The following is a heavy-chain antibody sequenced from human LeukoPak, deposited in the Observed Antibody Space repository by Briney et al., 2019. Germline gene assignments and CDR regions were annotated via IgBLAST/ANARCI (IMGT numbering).Heavy chain of an antibody. V-gene: IGHV3-23*01. CDR2: ISGRGGST. Sequence: PGGSLRLSCAASGFTFSSYAMSWVRQAPGKGLEWVSAISGRGGSTYYADSVKGRFTISRDNSKNTLYLQMNSLRAEDTAVYYCANSFSWVGSSSAQPWGQGTLVTVSS. CDR1: GFTFSSYA. D-gene: IGHD6-6*01. J-gene: IGHJ4*02. CDR3: ANSFSWVGSSSAQP.